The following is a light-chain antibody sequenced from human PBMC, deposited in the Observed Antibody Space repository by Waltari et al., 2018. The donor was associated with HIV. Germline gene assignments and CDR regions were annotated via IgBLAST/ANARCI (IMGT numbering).Light chain of an antibody. Sequence: QSVLTQPPSVSAAPGQNVIISCSGSSSNIGKNYVSWYQQYPGRPPKLLIFDSNRRPSGIPDRFSGSQSATSATLAIAGLQTGDEADYYCGTWDSGLSGVVFGGGTKVTVL. CDR2: DSN. V-gene: IGLV1-51*01. CDR3: GTWDSGLSGVV. J-gene: IGLJ2*01. CDR1: SSNIGKNY.